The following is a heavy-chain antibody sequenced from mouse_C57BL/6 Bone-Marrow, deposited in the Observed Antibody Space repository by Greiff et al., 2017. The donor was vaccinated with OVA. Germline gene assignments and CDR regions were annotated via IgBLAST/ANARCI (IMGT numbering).Heavy chain of an antibody. V-gene: IGHV1-64*01. J-gene: IGHJ2*01. D-gene: IGHD1-1*01. CDR1: GYTFTSYW. Sequence: VQLQQPGAELVKPGASVKLSCKASGYTFTSYWMHWVKQRPGQGLEWIGMIHPNSGSTNYNEKFKSKATLTVDKSASTAYMQLSSLTSEDSAVYYCAREDYYGKNYWGQGTTLTVSS. CDR3: AREDYYGKNY. CDR2: IHPNSGST.